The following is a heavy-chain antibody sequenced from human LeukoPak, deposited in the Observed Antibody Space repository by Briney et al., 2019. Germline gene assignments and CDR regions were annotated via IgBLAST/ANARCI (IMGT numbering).Heavy chain of an antibody. CDR1: GDTFTSYG. CDR2: ISAYNGNT. CDR3: ARDLLWRGQQLVPIDY. Sequence: ASVKVSCKASGDTFTSYGISWVRQAPGQGLEWMGWISAYNGNTNYAQKLQGRVTMTTDTSTSTAYMELRSLRSDDTAVYYCARDLLWRGQQLVPIDYWCQGTLVTVSS. J-gene: IGHJ4*02. V-gene: IGHV1-18*01. D-gene: IGHD6-13*01.